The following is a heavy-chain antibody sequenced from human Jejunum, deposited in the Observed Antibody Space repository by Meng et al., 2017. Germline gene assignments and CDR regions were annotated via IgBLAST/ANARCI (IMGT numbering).Heavy chain of an antibody. Sequence: SETLSLTCTVSGDSINSYYWSWIRQPPGKGLEWIGNIYYSGSTNYNPSLKSRVTISVDTSKNQFSLKLSSVTAADTAVFYCARPYYANSRDAFDIWGQGTMVTVSS. CDR3: ARPYYANSRDAFDI. J-gene: IGHJ3*02. V-gene: IGHV4-59*01. CDR2: IYYSGST. D-gene: IGHD3-3*01. CDR1: GDSINSYY.